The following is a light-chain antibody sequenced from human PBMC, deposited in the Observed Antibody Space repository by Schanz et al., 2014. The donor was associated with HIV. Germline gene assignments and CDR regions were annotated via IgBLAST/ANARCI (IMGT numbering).Light chain of an antibody. CDR3: QQYGSSPWT. Sequence: EIVMTQSPGTLSVSPGERATLSCRASQSVSSSYLAWYQQKPGQAPRLLLYGASSRATGIPDRFSGSGSGTDFSLTISRLEPEDYAVYYCQQYGSSPWTFGQGTKVEIK. CDR1: QSVSSSY. V-gene: IGKV3-20*01. CDR2: GAS. J-gene: IGKJ1*01.